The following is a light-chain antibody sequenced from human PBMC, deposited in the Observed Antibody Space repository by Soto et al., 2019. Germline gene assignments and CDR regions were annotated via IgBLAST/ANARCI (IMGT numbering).Light chain of an antibody. CDR1: QSLLHSNGYNY. J-gene: IGKJ5*01. Sequence: DIVMTQSPLSLPVTPGEPASISCRSSQSLLHSNGYNYLDWYLQKPGQSTQLLISLGSNRASGVPDRFSGSGSGTDVPLKISRVEAVDVGVYYCMQALQTPVTFGQGTRLEIK. V-gene: IGKV2-28*01. CDR3: MQALQTPVT. CDR2: LGS.